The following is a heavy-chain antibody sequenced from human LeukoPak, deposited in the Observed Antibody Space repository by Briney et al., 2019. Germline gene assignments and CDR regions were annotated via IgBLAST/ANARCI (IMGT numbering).Heavy chain of an antibody. Sequence: GGSLRLSCAASGFTFISYSMNWVCQAPGKGLEWVSYISSSSSTIYYADSVKGRFTISRDNAKNSLYLQMNSLRAEDTAVYYCARDLQGLGYWGQGTLVTVSS. CDR1: GFTFISYS. D-gene: IGHD3/OR15-3a*01. CDR3: ARDLQGLGY. CDR2: ISSSSSTI. J-gene: IGHJ4*02. V-gene: IGHV3-48*01.